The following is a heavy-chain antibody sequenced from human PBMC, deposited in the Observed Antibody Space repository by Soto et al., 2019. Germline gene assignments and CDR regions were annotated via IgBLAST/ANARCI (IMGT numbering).Heavy chain of an antibody. V-gene: IGHV4-59*01. Sequence: SETLSLTCTVSGGSISSYYWSWIRQPPGKGLEWIGYIYYSGSTNYNPSLKSRVTISVDTSKNQFSLRLSSVTAADTAVYYCARSVDPWGQGTLVTVS. CDR2: IYYSGST. CDR3: ARSVDP. CDR1: GGSISSYY. J-gene: IGHJ5*02.